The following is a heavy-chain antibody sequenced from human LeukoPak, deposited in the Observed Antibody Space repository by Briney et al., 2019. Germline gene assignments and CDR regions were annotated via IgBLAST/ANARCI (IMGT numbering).Heavy chain of an antibody. CDR1: GGSSSGYY. CDR3: AGWTYGEPDWYFDL. CDR2: INHSGST. V-gene: IGHV4-34*01. J-gene: IGHJ2*01. Sequence: SETLSLTCAVYGGSSSGYYWSWIRQPPGKGLEWIGEINHSGSTNYNPSLKSRVTISVDTSKNQFSLKLSSVTAADTAVYYCAGWTYGEPDWYFDLWGRGTLVTVSS. D-gene: IGHD1-14*01.